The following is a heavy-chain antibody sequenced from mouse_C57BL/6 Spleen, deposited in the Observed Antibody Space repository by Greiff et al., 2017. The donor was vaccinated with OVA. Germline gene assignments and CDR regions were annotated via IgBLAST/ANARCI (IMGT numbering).Heavy chain of an antibody. V-gene: IGHV1-69*01. CDR3: AREDFDY. J-gene: IGHJ2*01. CDR2: IDPSDSYT. Sequence: QVQLKQPGAELVMPGASVKLSCKASGYTFTSYWMHWVKQRPGQGLEWIGEIDPSDSYTNYNQKFKGKSTLTVDKSSSTAYMQLSSLTSEDSAVYYCAREDFDYWGQGTTLTVSS. CDR1: GYTFTSYW.